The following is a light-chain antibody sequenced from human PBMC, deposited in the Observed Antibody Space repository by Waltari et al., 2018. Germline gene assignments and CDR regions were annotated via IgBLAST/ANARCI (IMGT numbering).Light chain of an antibody. V-gene: IGKV3-20*01. CDR1: QSVSSTY. CDR3: QQYVSSLLT. Sequence: EIVLTQSPGTLSLSPGERATLSCRTSQSVSSTYIAWYQQKPGQTPRLLIYGASNRATGIPDRFSGSGSGTDFTLTISRLEPEDSAVYYCQQYVSSLLTFGGGTKVEIK. J-gene: IGKJ4*01. CDR2: GAS.